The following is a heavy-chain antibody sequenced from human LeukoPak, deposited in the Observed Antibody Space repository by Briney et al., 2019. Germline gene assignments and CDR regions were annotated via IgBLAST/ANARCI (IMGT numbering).Heavy chain of an antibody. Sequence: SQTLSLTCTVSGGSISSGDYYWSWIRQPPGKGLEWIGYIYYSGSTYYNPSLKSRVTISVDTSKNQFSLKLSSVTAADTAVYYCARGVYDFWSGYSTFDYWGQGTLVTVSS. J-gene: IGHJ4*02. CDR3: ARGVYDFWSGYSTFDY. V-gene: IGHV4-30-4*08. D-gene: IGHD3-3*01. CDR2: IYYSGST. CDR1: GGSISSGDYY.